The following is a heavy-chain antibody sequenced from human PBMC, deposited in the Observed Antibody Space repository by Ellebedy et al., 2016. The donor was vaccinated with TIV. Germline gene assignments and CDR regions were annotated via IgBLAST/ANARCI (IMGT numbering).Heavy chain of an antibody. Sequence: AVSVKVSCKASGYTFIAYYIHWVRPAPGQGLEWMGWINPNSGATNYAQKFQGRVSVARDTSITTAYMELSSLTSDDTAMYYCARVKQILAQGQTYGLDVWGRGTTVTVSS. D-gene: IGHD3-3*02. CDR2: INPNSGAT. V-gene: IGHV1-2*02. J-gene: IGHJ6*02. CDR3: ARVKQILAQGQTYGLDV. CDR1: GYTFIAYY.